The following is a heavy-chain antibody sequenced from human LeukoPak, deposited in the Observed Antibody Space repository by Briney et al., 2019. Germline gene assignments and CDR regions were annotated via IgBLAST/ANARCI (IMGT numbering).Heavy chain of an antibody. J-gene: IGHJ6*02. CDR2: VYYSGST. CDR1: GGSISSNSYS. Sequence: SETLSLTCTVSGGSISSNSYSWDWIRQPPGKGLEWIGNVYYSGSTYYNPSLKSRVTVSVDTSKNQFSLKLSSVTAADTAVYYCASFNGGNSFYYYGMDVWGQGTTVTVSS. CDR3: ASFNGGNSFYYYGMDV. V-gene: IGHV4-39*01. D-gene: IGHD4-23*01.